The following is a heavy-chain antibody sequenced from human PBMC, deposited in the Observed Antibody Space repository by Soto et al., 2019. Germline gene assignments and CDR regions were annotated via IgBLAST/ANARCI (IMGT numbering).Heavy chain of an antibody. CDR1: GFTFSSYA. V-gene: IGHV3-23*01. D-gene: IGHD3-16*02. CDR2: ISGSGGST. Sequence: GGSLRLSCAASGFTFSSYAISGVRQAPGKGLEWVSAISGSGGSTYYADSVKGRFTISRDNSKNTLYLQMNSLRAEDTAVYYCAKIVKGYLDYWGQGTLVTVSS. CDR3: AKIVKGYLDY. J-gene: IGHJ4*02.